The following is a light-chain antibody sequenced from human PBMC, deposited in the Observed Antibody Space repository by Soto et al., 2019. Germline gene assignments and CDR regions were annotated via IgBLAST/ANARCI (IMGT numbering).Light chain of an antibody. CDR3: QQRNSWPLT. CDR1: QSISSY. Sequence: IVLTQSPATLSLSPGERATLSCRASQSISSYLGWYQQKPGQAPRLLIYEATNRATGIPARFSGSGSRTDFTLTISSLEPEDFAVYYCQQRNSWPLTFGQGTRLEIK. J-gene: IGKJ5*01. V-gene: IGKV3-11*01. CDR2: EAT.